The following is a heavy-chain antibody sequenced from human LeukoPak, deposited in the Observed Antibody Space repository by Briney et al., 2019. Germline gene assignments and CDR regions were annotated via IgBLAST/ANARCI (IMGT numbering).Heavy chain of an antibody. V-gene: IGHV3-9*01. CDR2: ISWNSGSI. D-gene: IGHD6-19*01. Sequence: GRSLRLSCAASGFTFDDYAMHWVRQAPGKGLEWVSGISWNSGSIGYADSVKGRFTISRDNAKNSLYLQMNSLRAEDTALYYCAKDKGAVAGLFDYWGQGTLVTVSS. CDR1: GFTFDDYA. CDR3: AKDKGAVAGLFDY. J-gene: IGHJ4*02.